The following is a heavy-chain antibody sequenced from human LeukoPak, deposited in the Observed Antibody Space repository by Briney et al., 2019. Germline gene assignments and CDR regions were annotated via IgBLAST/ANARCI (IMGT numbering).Heavy chain of an antibody. J-gene: IGHJ5*02. V-gene: IGHV3-21*01. D-gene: IGHD4-17*01. CDR2: ISSSSSYI. CDR3: ARGKWTTVTNNWFDP. CDR1: GFTFSSYS. Sequence: GGSLRLSCAASGFTFSSYSMNWVRQAPGKGLEWVSSISSSSSYIYYADSVKGRFTISKDNAKNSLYLQMNSLRAEDTAVYYCARGKWTTVTNNWFDPWGQGTLVTVSS.